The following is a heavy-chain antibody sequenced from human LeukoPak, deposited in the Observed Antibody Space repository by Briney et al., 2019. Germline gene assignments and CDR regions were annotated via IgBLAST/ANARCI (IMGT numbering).Heavy chain of an antibody. J-gene: IGHJ5*02. CDR1: GGSISSGGYS. CDR2: IYHSGST. D-gene: IGHD3-3*01. V-gene: IGHV4-30-2*01. Sequence: SQTLSLTCAVSGGSISSGGYSWSWIRQPPGKGLEWIGYIYHSGSTYYNPSLKSRVTISVDRSKNQFSLKLSSVTAADTAVYYCARDRRVTIFGVVTHRWFDPWGQGTLVTVSS. CDR3: ARDRRVTIFGVVTHRWFDP.